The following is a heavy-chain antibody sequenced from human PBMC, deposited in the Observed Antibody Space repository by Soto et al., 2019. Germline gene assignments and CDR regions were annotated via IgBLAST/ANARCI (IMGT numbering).Heavy chain of an antibody. V-gene: IGHV3-7*01. CDR1: GFSFSSYW. Sequence: GGSLRLSCAASGFSFSSYWMTWVRQAPGKGLEWVANIKQDGSERYYVDSVKGRFTISRDNARNSLYLQMNSLRAEDTAVYYCARETYYFDFWGQGTLVTVSS. J-gene: IGHJ4*02. CDR3: ARETYYFDF. CDR2: IKQDGSER.